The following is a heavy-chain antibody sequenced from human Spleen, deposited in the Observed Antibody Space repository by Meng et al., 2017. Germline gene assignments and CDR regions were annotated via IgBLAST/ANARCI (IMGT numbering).Heavy chain of an antibody. CDR3: ARVAGSNVGEFEY. Sequence: QVQLVQSGAEVKKPGASVKVSCKAAGYSFTDYYVHWVRQAPGQGLEWMGWMNTKTGEPTYVQGFTGRFVFSLDTSVSTAYLQINSVQADDTAVYYCARVAGSNVGEFEYWGQGTLVTVSS. V-gene: IGHV7-4-1*02. J-gene: IGHJ4*02. D-gene: IGHD3-10*01. CDR2: MNTKTGEP. CDR1: GYSFTDYY.